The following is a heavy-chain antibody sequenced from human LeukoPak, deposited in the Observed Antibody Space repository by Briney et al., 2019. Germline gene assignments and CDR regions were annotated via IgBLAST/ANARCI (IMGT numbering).Heavy chain of an antibody. CDR3: ARHPDGYSSCWYSSP. V-gene: IGHV4-38-2*01. J-gene: IGHJ5*02. CDR1: GYSISSGYY. CDR2: IYHSGST. D-gene: IGHD6-13*01. Sequence: SETLSLTCAVSGYSISSGYYWGWIRQPPGKGLEWIGSIYHSGSTYYKPSLKSRVTISVDTSKNQFSMKLSSVTAADTAVYYCARHPDGYSSCWYSSPWGQGTLVTVSS.